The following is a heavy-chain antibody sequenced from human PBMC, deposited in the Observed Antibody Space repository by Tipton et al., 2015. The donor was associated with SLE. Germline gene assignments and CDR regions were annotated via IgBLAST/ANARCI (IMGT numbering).Heavy chain of an antibody. CDR2: IYYSGTS. CDR1: GGSISSYY. J-gene: IGHJ4*02. CDR3: ARGRVSSTYYRHVNLDF. Sequence: GLVKPSETLSLTCTVSGGSISSYYWSWIRQPPGKGLEWIGYIYYSGTSYCIPSLKSRVTISVDTAKNQFSLRLSSVTAADTAVYYCARGRVSSTYYRHVNLDFWGQGTLVTVPS. V-gene: IGHV4-59*12. D-gene: IGHD3-22*01.